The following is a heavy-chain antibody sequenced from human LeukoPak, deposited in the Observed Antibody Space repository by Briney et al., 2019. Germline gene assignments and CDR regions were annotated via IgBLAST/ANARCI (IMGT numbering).Heavy chain of an antibody. D-gene: IGHD1-26*01. CDR1: GGSVSSYY. V-gene: IGHV4-59*02. J-gene: IGHJ4*02. Sequence: SETLSLTCTVSGGSVSSYYWTWIRQPPGKGLEWIGYIHYSGTTNYNPSLKSRVTISVDTSKNQFSLRLSSVAAADTAVYYCARAVWGGTYYFDYWGPGTLVTVSS. CDR3: ARAVWGGTYYFDY. CDR2: IHYSGTT.